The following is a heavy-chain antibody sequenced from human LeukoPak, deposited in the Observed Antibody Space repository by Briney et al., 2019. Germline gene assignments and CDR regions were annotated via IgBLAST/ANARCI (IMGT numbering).Heavy chain of an antibody. CDR3: ARIAMNWFDP. Sequence: SETLSLTCAVYGGSFSGYNWSWIRQPPGKGLEWIGEINHSGSTNYNPSLKSRVTISVDTSKNQFSLKLSSVTAADTAVYYCARIAMNWFDPWGQGTLVTVSS. J-gene: IGHJ5*02. CDR1: GGSFSGYN. V-gene: IGHV4-34*01. CDR2: INHSGST.